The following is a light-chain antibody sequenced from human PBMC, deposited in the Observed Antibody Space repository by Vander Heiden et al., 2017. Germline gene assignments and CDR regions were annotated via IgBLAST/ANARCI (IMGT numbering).Light chain of an antibody. CDR2: LNSDGSH. Sequence: QLVLTQSPSASAFLGASVKLTCTLSSGHSSYAIAWHQQQPEKGPRYLMKLNSDGSHSKGDGIPDRFSGASSGAERYLTIASRQSEDEDDYYCQTWGNAWVFGGGTKLTVL. CDR3: QTWGNAWV. V-gene: IGLV4-69*01. J-gene: IGLJ3*02. CDR1: SGHSSYA.